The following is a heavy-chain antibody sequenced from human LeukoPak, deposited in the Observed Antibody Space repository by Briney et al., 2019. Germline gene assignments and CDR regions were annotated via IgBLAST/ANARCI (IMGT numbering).Heavy chain of an antibody. CDR1: GFTFSDYY. Sequence: GGSLRLSCAASGFTFSDYYMSWIRQAPGKGLEWVSYISSGSSTIYYADSVKGRFTISRDNAKKSLYLQMNSLRAEDTAVYYCARDNYYDSSGLGYWGQGTLVTVSS. CDR2: ISSGSSTI. D-gene: IGHD3-22*01. CDR3: ARDNYYDSSGLGY. J-gene: IGHJ4*02. V-gene: IGHV3-11*04.